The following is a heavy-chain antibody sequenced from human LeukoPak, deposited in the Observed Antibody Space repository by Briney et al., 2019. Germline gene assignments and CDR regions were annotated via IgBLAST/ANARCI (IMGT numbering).Heavy chain of an antibody. V-gene: IGHV3-72*01. CDR1: GFSITATN. CDR3: VRVVTTGSGWYHFDN. CDR2: SPPTKPNSCTT. D-gene: IGHD1-1*01. Sequence: GGPVSFSCAGAGFSITATNLDGPARGQGRGREGIVFSPPTKPNSCTTQYAASVRGRFTISRDDSQNSLYLHLSSLKTEDTAVYYCVRVVTTGSGWYHFDNWGLGTLVTVSS. J-gene: IGHJ4*02.